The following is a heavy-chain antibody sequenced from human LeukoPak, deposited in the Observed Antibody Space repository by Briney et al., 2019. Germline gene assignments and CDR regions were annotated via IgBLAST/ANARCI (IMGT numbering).Heavy chain of an antibody. Sequence: SETLSPTCAVYGGSFSGYYWSWIRQPPGKGLEWIREINHSGSTNYNPSLKSRVTISVDTSKNQFSLKLSSVTAADTAVYYCARGTIAVAGNFDYWGQGTLVTVSS. CDR3: ARGTIAVAGNFDY. CDR2: INHSGST. CDR1: GGSFSGYY. D-gene: IGHD6-19*01. V-gene: IGHV4-34*01. J-gene: IGHJ4*02.